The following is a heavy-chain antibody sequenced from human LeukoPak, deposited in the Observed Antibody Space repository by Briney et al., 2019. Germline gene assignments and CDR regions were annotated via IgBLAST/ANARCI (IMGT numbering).Heavy chain of an antibody. J-gene: IGHJ6*02. Sequence: GRSLRLSCAASGFTFSSYGMHWVRQAPGKGLEWVAVIWYDGSNKYYADSVKGRFTISRDNSKNTLYLQMNSLRAEDTAVYYCARDLVGASYGYDYYYGMDVWGQGTTVTVSS. CDR3: ARDLVGASYGYDYYYGMDV. V-gene: IGHV3-33*01. D-gene: IGHD5-18*01. CDR2: IWYDGSNK. CDR1: GFTFSSYG.